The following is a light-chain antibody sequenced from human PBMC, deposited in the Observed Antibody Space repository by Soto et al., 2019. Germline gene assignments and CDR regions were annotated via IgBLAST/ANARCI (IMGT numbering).Light chain of an antibody. CDR1: QSVGSS. CDR2: GTS. V-gene: IGKV3-15*01. Sequence: EIVMTQSPATLSVSPGERATLSCRASQSVGSSLAWYQQEPGQAPRLLIYGTSTRATGIQARFSGSGSGTEFTLTIRSLQSEDFAVYYCKQRSNWLWTFGQGTKVDIK. J-gene: IGKJ1*01. CDR3: KQRSNWLWT.